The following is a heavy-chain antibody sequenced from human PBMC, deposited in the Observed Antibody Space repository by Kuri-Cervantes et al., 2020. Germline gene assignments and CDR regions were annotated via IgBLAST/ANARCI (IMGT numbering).Heavy chain of an antibody. Sequence: GGSLRLSCATSGFPFSDFAMAWVRQAPGKGLEWVAGISAAFSDTYYRDSVKGRFTISRDNSKNMLYLQMSSLRAEDTAVYYCAKDRLIRGSSFFDSWGQGTLVTVSS. V-gene: IGHV3-23*01. CDR3: AKDRLIRGSSFFDS. J-gene: IGHJ4*02. CDR2: ISAAFSDT. D-gene: IGHD1-26*01. CDR1: GFPFSDFA.